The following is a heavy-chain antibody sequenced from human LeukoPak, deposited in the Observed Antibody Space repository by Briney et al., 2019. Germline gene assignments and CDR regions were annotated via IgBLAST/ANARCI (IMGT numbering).Heavy chain of an antibody. Sequence: GGSLRLSCAASGFIFSSYGMHWVRQAPGKGLEWVAVISFDGSHKYYADSVKGRFTISRDNSKNTLYLQMNSLRAEDTAVYYCAKDEITVVRGVILPDSWGQGTLVTVSS. J-gene: IGHJ5*01. CDR2: ISFDGSHK. V-gene: IGHV3-30*18. CDR3: AKDEITVVRGVILPDS. D-gene: IGHD3-10*01. CDR1: GFIFSSYG.